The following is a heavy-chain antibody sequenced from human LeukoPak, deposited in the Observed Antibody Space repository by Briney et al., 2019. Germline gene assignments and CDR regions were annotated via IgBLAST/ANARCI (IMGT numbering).Heavy chain of an antibody. CDR2: INPSGGST. Sequence: GASVKVSCKASGYTFTSYYMHWVRQAPGQGLEWMGIINPSGGSTSYALKFQGRVTMTRDTSTSTVYMELSSLRSEDTAVYYCARTDSGEDWFDPWGQGTLVTVSS. D-gene: IGHD1-26*01. CDR3: ARTDSGEDWFDP. V-gene: IGHV1-46*01. J-gene: IGHJ5*02. CDR1: GYTFTSYY.